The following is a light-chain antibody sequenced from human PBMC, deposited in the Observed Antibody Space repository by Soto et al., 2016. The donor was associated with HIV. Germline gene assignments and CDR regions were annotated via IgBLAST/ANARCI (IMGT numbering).Light chain of an antibody. V-gene: IGKV1-5*03. J-gene: IGKJ1*01. CDR1: QSFSSW. CDR3: QQYDSYSWT. Sequence: DIQMTQSPSTLSASIGDRVTITCRASQSFSSWLAWYQQKPGKAPKLLMSQASILETGVPSRFSGSGSGTEFTLTISSLQPEDFATYYCQQYDSYSWTFGQGTKVEIK. CDR2: QAS.